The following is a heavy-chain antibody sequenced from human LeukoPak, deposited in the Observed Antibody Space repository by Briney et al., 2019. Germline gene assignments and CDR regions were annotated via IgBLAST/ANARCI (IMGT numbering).Heavy chain of an antibody. D-gene: IGHD2-15*01. J-gene: IGHJ4*02. CDR1: GGSFSGYY. CDR3: ARERVVAATHYFDY. Sequence: SETLSLTCAVYGGSFSGYYWSWIRQPPGKGLEWIGEINHSGSTNYNPSLKSRVTISVDTSKNQFSLKLSSVTAADTAVYYCARERVVAATHYFDYWGQGTLVTVSS. CDR2: INHSGST. V-gene: IGHV4-34*01.